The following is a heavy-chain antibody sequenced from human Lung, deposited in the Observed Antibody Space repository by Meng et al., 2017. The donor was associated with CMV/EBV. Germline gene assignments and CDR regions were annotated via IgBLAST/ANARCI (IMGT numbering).Heavy chain of an antibody. CDR3: ASVYSSSSLFDY. V-gene: IGHV1-69*10. J-gene: IGHJ4*02. Sequence: CKASGGTFSSYAISWVRQAPGQGLEWMGGIIPILGIANYAQKFQGRVTITADKSTSTAYMELSSLRSEDTAVYYCASVYSSSSLFDYWGRGTLVTVSS. CDR1: GGTFSSYA. CDR2: IIPILGIA. D-gene: IGHD6-6*01.